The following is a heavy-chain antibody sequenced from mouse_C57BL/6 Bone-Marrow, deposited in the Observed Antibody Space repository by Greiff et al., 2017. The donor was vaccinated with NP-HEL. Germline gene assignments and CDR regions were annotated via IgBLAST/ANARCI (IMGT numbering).Heavy chain of an antibody. Sequence: EVQGVESGGGLVKPGGSLKLSCAASGFTFSDYGMHWVRQAPEKGLEWVAYISSGSSTIYYADTVKGRFTISRDNAKNTLFLQRTSLRSEDTAMYYCARGRTDGSSYVGYWGQGTTLTVSS. CDR1: GFTFSDYG. V-gene: IGHV5-17*01. J-gene: IGHJ2*01. CDR3: ARGRTDGSSYVGY. D-gene: IGHD1-1*01. CDR2: ISSGSSTI.